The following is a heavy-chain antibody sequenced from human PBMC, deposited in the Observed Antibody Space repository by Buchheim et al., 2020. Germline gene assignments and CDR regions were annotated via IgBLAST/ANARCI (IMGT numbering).Heavy chain of an antibody. V-gene: IGHV1-46*01. CDR2: INPSGGST. J-gene: IGHJ6*02. D-gene: IGHD1-26*01. Sequence: QVQLVQSGAEVKKPGASVKVSCKASGYTFTSYYMHWVRQAPGQGLEWMGIINPSGGSTSYAQKFQGRVTMTRDTSTSKVYMELSSLRSEDTAVYYCAKDYSGSYYYYYGMDVWGQGTT. CDR1: GYTFTSYY. CDR3: AKDYSGSYYYYYGMDV.